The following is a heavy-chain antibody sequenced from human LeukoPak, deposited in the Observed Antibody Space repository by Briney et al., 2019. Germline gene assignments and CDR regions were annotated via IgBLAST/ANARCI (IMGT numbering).Heavy chain of an antibody. V-gene: IGHV3-53*01. J-gene: IGHJ4*02. CDR2: IYSGGST. CDR1: GFTVSSYY. D-gene: IGHD1-14*01. CDR3: ARMSIAGEFDY. Sequence: GGSLRLSCAASGFTVSSYYMSWVRQAPGKGLECVSVIYSGGSTYYADSVKGRFTISRDSSKNTLYLQMNSLRAEDTAVYYCARMSIAGEFDYWGQGTLVTVSS.